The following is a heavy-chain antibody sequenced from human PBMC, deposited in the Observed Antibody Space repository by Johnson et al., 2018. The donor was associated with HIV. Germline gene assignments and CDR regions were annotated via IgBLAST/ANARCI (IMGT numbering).Heavy chain of an antibody. CDR1: GFTFSNFD. D-gene: IGHD6-19*01. Sequence: VQLVESGGGLVKPGGSLRLSCAASGFTFSNFDIHWVRQAPGKGLEWVSTISGSGDDTYYADSVKGRFTISRANSKNTLYLQMNSLRAEDTAVYYCAKWRDSSGWCSARDAFDIWGQGTMVTVSS. J-gene: IGHJ3*02. CDR3: AKWRDSSGWCSARDAFDI. CDR2: ISGSGDDT. V-gene: IGHV3-23*04.